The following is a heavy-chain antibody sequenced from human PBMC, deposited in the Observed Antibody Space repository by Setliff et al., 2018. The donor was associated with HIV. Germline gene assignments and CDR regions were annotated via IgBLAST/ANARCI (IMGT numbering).Heavy chain of an antibody. CDR3: AKPTSGWMVPADS. V-gene: IGHV3-30*18. CDR1: GFTFSDFG. D-gene: IGHD6-19*01. CDR2: ISYDASNK. J-gene: IGHJ4*02. Sequence: PGGSLRLSCAAPGFTFSDFGMHWVRQAPGKGLEWVAHISYDASNKNYADSVKGRFTISKDNSKNTLYLQMNSLRAEDTALYYCAKPTSGWMVPADSWGQGTLVTVSS.